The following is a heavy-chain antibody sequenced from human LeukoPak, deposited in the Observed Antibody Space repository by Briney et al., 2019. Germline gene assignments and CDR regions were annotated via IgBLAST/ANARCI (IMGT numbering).Heavy chain of an antibody. Sequence: GASVKVSCKASGYIFTGYYMHWVRQAPGQGLEWMGIINPSGGSTSYAQKFQGRVTMTRDMSTSTVYMELSSLRSEDTAVYYCARDPGPPYYMDVWGKGTTVTVSS. V-gene: IGHV1-46*01. CDR3: ARDPGPPYYMDV. D-gene: IGHD7-27*01. CDR1: GYIFTGYY. CDR2: INPSGGST. J-gene: IGHJ6*03.